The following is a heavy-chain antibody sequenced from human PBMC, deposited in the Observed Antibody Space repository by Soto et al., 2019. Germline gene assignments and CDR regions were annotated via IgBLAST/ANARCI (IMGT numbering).Heavy chain of an antibody. CDR3: AKEGDFGVVRKIQLWFYPGY. D-gene: IGHD3-3*01. J-gene: IGHJ4*02. CDR2: ISYDGSNK. CDR1: GFTFSSYG. Sequence: GGSLRLSCAASGFTFSSYGMHWVRQAPGKGLEWVAVISYDGSNKYYADSVKGRFTISRDNSKNTLYLQMNSLRAEDTAVYYCAKEGDFGVVRKIQLWFYPGYWGQGTLVTVSS. V-gene: IGHV3-30*18.